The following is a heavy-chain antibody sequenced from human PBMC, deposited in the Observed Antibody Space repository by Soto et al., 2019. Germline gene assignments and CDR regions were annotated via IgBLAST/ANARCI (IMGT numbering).Heavy chain of an antibody. CDR3: ERGNMDV. CDR2: ISYDGSNK. J-gene: IGHJ6*02. Sequence: GGSLRLSCAASGFTFSSYGMHWVRQAPGKGLEWVAVISYDGSNKYYADSVKGRFTISRDNSKNTLYLQMNSLRAEDTAVYYCERGNMDVWGQGTTVTVSS. V-gene: IGHV3-30*03. CDR1: GFTFSSYG.